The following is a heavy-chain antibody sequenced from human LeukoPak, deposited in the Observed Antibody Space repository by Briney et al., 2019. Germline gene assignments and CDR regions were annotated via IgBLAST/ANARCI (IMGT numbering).Heavy chain of an antibody. CDR1: GYSISSGYY. CDR2: IYHSGST. Sequence: SETLSLTCTVSGYSISSGYYWGWIRQPPGKGLEWIGSIYHSGSTYYNPSLKSRVTISVDTSKNQFSLKLSSVTAADTAVYYCARATTDYGDYFDYWGQGTLVTVSS. J-gene: IGHJ4*02. CDR3: ARATTDYGDYFDY. D-gene: IGHD4-17*01. V-gene: IGHV4-38-2*02.